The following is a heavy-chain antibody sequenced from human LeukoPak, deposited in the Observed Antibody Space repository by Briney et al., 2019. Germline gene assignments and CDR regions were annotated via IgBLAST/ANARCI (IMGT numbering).Heavy chain of an antibody. Sequence: GGSLRLLCAACGHSFETYAMHCVRQAPGQALECVALIWHDGSHKLYSNSVRGQFTISRDNSKNTVYLQMNNLRPDDTAVYYCARETFGAGSYPDFWGQGTLVTVSS. D-gene: IGHD3-10*01. CDR3: ARETFGAGSYPDF. J-gene: IGHJ4*02. CDR1: GHSFETYA. CDR2: IWHDGSHK. V-gene: IGHV3-33*08.